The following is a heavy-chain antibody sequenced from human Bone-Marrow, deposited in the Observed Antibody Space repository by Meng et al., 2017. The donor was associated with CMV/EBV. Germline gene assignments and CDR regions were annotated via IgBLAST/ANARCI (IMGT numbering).Heavy chain of an antibody. J-gene: IGHJ4*02. Sequence: GESLKISCVGSGYAFSRFWMSWVRQAPGKGLEWVANIKQDGSEKHYVDSVRGRFTISRDNAKNSLYLQMISLTVEDTAVYYCARDPWCTLWGQGTLVTGSS. CDR2: IKQDGSEK. D-gene: IGHD2-8*01. CDR1: GYAFSRFW. V-gene: IGHV3-7*01. CDR3: ARDPWCTL.